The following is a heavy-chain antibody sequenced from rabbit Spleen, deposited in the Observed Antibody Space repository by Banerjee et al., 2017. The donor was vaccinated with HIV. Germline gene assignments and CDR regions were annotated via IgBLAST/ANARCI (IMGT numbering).Heavy chain of an antibody. CDR1: GFDFRRYYL. CDR3: ARDLTGVIGWNFDW. Sequence: QEQVKETGGGLVQPGGSLTLSCKASGFDFRRYYLTWVRQAPGKGLEWVACIDGGVDAIRCASWARGRFTISRTSSTKVTLQMPSLTAADTAAYFCARDLTGVIGWNFDWWGPGTLVTVS. J-gene: IGHJ4*01. CDR2: IDGGVDA. D-gene: IGHD1-1*01. V-gene: IGHV1S45*01.